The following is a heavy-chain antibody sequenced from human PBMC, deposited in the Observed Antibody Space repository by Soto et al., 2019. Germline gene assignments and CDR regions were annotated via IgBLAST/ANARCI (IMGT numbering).Heavy chain of an antibody. D-gene: IGHD6-19*01. J-gene: IGHJ6*02. Sequence: QVQLVESGGGVVQPGRSLRLSCAASGFTFSSYAMHWVRQAPGKGLEWVAVISYDGSNKYYADSVKGRFTISRDNSKNTLYLQMNSLRAEDTAVYYCARDKSSGWTPHYYGMDVWGQGTTVTVSS. CDR3: ARDKSSGWTPHYYGMDV. CDR2: ISYDGSNK. V-gene: IGHV3-30-3*01. CDR1: GFTFSSYA.